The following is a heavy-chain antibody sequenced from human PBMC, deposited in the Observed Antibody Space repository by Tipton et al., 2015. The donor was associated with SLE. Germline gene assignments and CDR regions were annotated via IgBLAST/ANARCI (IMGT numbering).Heavy chain of an antibody. D-gene: IGHD2-2*01. CDR2: INHRGST. CDR1: GGSFSGYY. V-gene: IGHV4-34*01. Sequence: TLSLTCAVYGGSFSGYYWSWIRQPPGKGLEWIGEINHRGSTNYNPSLKSRVTISVDTSKNQFSLKLSSVTAADTGVYYCAREYCSSTSCYPYWGQGTLVTVSS. J-gene: IGHJ4*02. CDR3: AREYCSSTSCYPY.